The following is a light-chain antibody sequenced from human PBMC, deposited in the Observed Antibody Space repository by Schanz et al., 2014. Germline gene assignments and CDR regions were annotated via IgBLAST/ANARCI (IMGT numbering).Light chain of an antibody. J-gene: IGLJ2*01. V-gene: IGLV2-18*02. CDR1: SSDVGSYNR. CDR2: EVT. Sequence: QSALTQPPSVSGSPGQSVTISCTGTSSDVGSYNRVSWYQQPPGTAPKLMIYEVTNRPSGVPDRFSGSKSGNTASLTISGLQAEDEADYYCCSYAGNYTRVFGGGTKLTVL. CDR3: CSYAGNYTRV.